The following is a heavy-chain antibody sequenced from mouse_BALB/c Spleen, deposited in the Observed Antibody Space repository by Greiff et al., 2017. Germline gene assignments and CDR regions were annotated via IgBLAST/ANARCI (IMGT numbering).Heavy chain of an antibody. CDR2: IDPENGDT. D-gene: IGHD2-1*01. Sequence: VQLQQSGAELVRSGASVKLSCTASGFNIKDYYMHWVKQRPEQGLEWIGWIDPENGDTEYAPKFQGKATMTADTSSNTAYLQLSSLTSEDTAVYYGKAYYGNYPAWLAYWGQGTLVTVSA. CDR1: GFNIKDYY. J-gene: IGHJ3*01. V-gene: IGHV14-4*02. CDR3: KAYYGNYPAWLAY.